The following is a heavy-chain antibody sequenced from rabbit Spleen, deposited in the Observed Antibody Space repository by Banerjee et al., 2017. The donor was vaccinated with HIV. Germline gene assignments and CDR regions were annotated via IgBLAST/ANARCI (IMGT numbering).Heavy chain of an antibody. Sequence: PVVESGGGLVTPGESLKLSCKASGIDFNTYGITWVRQAPGKGLEWIGSINIGVGRTFYANWVNGRFTIASDNAQNTVFLQMNTLTAADTATYFCGRGDGSHSGFFDAWGQGTLVTVS. V-gene: IGHV1S7*01. J-gene: IGHJ2*01. CDR1: GIDFNTYG. D-gene: IGHD1-1*01. CDR2: INIGVGRT. CDR3: GRGDGSHSGFFDA.